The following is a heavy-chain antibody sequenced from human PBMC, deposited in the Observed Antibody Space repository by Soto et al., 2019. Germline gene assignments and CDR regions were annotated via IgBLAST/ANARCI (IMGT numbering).Heavy chain of an antibody. Sequence: QVQLVESGGGVVQPGRSLRLSCAASGFTFSSYAMHWVRQAPGKGLEWVAVISYDGSNKYYADYVKGRFTISRDNSKNTLYLQMNSLRAEDTAVYYCARGYFYGDYLRNFDYWGQGTLVTVSS. CDR1: GFTFSSYA. V-gene: IGHV3-30-3*01. D-gene: IGHD4-17*01. CDR3: ARGYFYGDYLRNFDY. CDR2: ISYDGSNK. J-gene: IGHJ4*02.